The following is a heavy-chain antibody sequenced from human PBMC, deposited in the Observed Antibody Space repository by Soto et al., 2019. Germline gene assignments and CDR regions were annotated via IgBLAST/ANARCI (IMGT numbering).Heavy chain of an antibody. CDR1: GYSISSGYY. D-gene: IGHD1-26*01. CDR2: IYHSGRT. J-gene: IGHJ4*02. CDR3: ATTSGSFPY. V-gene: IGHV4-38-2*01. Sequence: LSLTCAVSGYSISSGYYWGWIRQPPGKGLEWIGSIYHSGRTYYNPSLKSRLTISLDTSKNQFSLKLTSVTAADTALYFCATTSGSFPYCGQGTLVTVSS.